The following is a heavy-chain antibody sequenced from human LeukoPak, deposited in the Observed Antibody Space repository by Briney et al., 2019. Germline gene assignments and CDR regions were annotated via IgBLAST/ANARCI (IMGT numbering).Heavy chain of an antibody. Sequence: PSETLSLTCTVSGGSISSSSYYWGWIRQPPGKGLEWIGSIYYSGSTYYNPSLKSRVTISVDTSENQFSLKLSSVTAADTAVYYCARITGYSSSWEFQFDYWGQGTLVTVSS. CDR2: IYYSGST. J-gene: IGHJ4*02. V-gene: IGHV4-39*01. CDR1: GGSISSSSYY. CDR3: ARITGYSSSWEFQFDY. D-gene: IGHD6-13*01.